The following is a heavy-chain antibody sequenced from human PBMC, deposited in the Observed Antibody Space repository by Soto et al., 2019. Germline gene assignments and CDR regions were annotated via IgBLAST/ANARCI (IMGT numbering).Heavy chain of an antibody. D-gene: IGHD1-26*01. Sequence: EVQLVEYGGGSVQPGESLRLSCAASVFSFRDYDMHWVSQRKGKGLEWVSALGAARDPYYVASLNGRFSVSRDNAQNSLFLQMNNLRVDDTAVYFCARAYLGRLPRRADYSYAMDVWGRGTTVTVSS. CDR2: LGAARDP. CDR3: ARAYLGRLPRRADYSYAMDV. J-gene: IGHJ6*02. V-gene: IGHV3-13*05. CDR1: VFSFRDYD.